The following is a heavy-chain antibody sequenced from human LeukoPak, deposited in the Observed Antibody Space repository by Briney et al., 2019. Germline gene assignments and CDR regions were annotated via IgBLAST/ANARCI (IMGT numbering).Heavy chain of an antibody. Sequence: PSETLSLTCTVSGGSISSSSYYWGWIRQPPGKGLEWIGSIYYSGSTYYNPSLKSRVTISVDTSKNQFSLKLSSVTAADTAVYYCARVCDFWSGYPLSGLPLRSWFDPWGQGTLVTVSS. J-gene: IGHJ5*02. D-gene: IGHD3-3*01. CDR3: ARVCDFWSGYPLSGLPLRSWFDP. CDR1: GGSISSSSYY. CDR2: IYYSGST. V-gene: IGHV4-39*07.